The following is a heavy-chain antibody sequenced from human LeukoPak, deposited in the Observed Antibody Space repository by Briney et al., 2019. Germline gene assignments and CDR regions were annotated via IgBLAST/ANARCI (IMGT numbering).Heavy chain of an antibody. V-gene: IGHV4-38-2*02. J-gene: IGHJ4*02. Sequence: SETLSLTCTVSGYSISSGYYWGWIRQPPGEGLEWIGSIYHSGSTYYNPSLRSRVTISVDTSKNQFSLKLSSVTAADTAVYYCARVVAAIHFDYWGQGTLVTVSS. CDR1: GYSISSGYY. CDR3: ARVVAAIHFDY. D-gene: IGHD2-2*02. CDR2: IYHSGST.